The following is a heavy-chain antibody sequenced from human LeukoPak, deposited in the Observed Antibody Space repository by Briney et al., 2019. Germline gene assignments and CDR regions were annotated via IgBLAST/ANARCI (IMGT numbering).Heavy chain of an antibody. CDR3: ARDYGSGHRWFDP. CDR1: GFTFSSYW. CDR2: IKEDGSEK. D-gene: IGHD3-10*01. Sequence: GGSLRLSCAASGFTFSSYWMSWVRQAPGKGLEWVANIKEDGSEKYYVDSVKGRFTISRDNAKNSLYLQMNSLRAEDTAVYYCARDYGSGHRWFDPWGQGTLVTVSS. V-gene: IGHV3-7*03. J-gene: IGHJ5*02.